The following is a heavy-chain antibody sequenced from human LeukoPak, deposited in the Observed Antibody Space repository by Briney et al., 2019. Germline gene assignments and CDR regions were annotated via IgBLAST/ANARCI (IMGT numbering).Heavy chain of an antibody. CDR2: MNAYNGNT. Sequence: GASVKVSCKASGYTFINYGISWVRQAPGQGLERMGWMNAYNGNTNYAQNFQGRVTMTTDTCTSTAYMELRSLRSDDTAMYYCARGGSGPYYMDVWGKGTTVTVSS. V-gene: IGHV1-18*04. CDR3: ARGGSGPYYMDV. CDR1: GYTFINYG. D-gene: IGHD3-10*01. J-gene: IGHJ6*03.